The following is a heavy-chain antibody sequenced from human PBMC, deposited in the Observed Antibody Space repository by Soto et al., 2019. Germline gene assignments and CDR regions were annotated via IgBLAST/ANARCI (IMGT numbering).Heavy chain of an antibody. Sequence: QVQLVQSGAEVKKPGSSVKVSCKASGGTFSSYTISWVRQAPGQGLEWMGRIIPILGIANYAQKFQGRVTIXXDXPXXTAYMELSSLRSEDTAVYYCASTPSYDSSGYHYDYWGQGTLVTVSS. CDR2: IIPILGIA. J-gene: IGHJ4*02. D-gene: IGHD3-22*01. CDR3: ASTPSYDSSGYHYDY. CDR1: GGTFSSYT. V-gene: IGHV1-69*02.